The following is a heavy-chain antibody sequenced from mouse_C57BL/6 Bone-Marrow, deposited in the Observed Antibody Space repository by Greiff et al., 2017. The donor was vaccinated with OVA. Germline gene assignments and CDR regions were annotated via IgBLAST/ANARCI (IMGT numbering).Heavy chain of an antibody. CDR3: ARRLLPWYFDV. J-gene: IGHJ1*03. Sequence: VQLKESGPELVKPGASVKIPCKASGYTFTDYNMDWVKQSHGKSLEWIGDINPNNGGTIYNQKFKGKATLTVDKSSSTAYMELRSLTSEDTAVYYCARRLLPWYFDVWGTGTTVTVSS. D-gene: IGHD2-3*01. V-gene: IGHV1-18*01. CDR1: GYTFTDYN. CDR2: INPNNGGT.